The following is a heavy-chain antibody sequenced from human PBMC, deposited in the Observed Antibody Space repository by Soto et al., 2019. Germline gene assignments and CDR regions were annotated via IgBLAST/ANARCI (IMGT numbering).Heavy chain of an antibody. D-gene: IGHD1-26*01. Sequence: ASMEVSCKASGDTFSRAGLTWVGQGPGQGPEWMGWITVGSGNTHYAQKFQGRVSMTTDTSTSTAYMELWSLRSDDTAVYYCARPSSYGSYYYFDLWGQGTPVTVSS. V-gene: IGHV1-18*04. CDR1: GDTFSRAG. CDR2: ITVGSGNT. J-gene: IGHJ4*02. CDR3: ARPSSYGSYYYFDL.